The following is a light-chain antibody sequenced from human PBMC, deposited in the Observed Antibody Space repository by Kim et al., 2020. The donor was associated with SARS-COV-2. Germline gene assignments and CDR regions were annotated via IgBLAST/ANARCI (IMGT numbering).Light chain of an antibody. J-gene: IGLJ3*02. CDR1: SSNIGSNT. V-gene: IGLV1-44*01. Sequence: VTISGSGSSSNIGSNTVNGYQQLPGTAPKLLIYSNNQRPSGVPDRFSGSKSGTSASLAISGLQSEDEADYYCAAWDDSLNVHWVFGGGTQLTVL. CDR3: AAWDDSLNVHWV. CDR2: SNN.